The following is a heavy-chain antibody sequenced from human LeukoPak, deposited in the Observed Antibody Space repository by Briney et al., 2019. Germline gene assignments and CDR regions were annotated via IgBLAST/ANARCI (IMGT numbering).Heavy chain of an antibody. J-gene: IGHJ4*02. CDR1: GFAFSRFW. Sequence: PGGSLRLSCAVSGFAFSRFWMSWVRQAPGKGLEWVANINEDGSEKYYVDSVKGRFTISRDNAKNSLYLQMNSLRVEDTAVYFCAKGGHLDYWGQGTLVTVSS. V-gene: IGHV3-7*01. CDR2: INEDGSEK. CDR3: AKGGHLDY.